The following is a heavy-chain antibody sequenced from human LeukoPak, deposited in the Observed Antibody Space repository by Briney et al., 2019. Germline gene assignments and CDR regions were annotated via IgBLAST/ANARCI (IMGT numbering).Heavy chain of an antibody. Sequence: SETLSLTCTVSGDSFSRNAYSWGWIRQPPGKGLEWIGSIYYTGRTFYNPSLKSRVTISVDTSKNQFSLKLSSVTAADTAVYYCARRGSMGGSFVGAFDIWGQGTMVTVSS. J-gene: IGHJ3*02. CDR3: ARRGSMGGSFVGAFDI. V-gene: IGHV4-39*01. D-gene: IGHD1-26*01. CDR2: IYYTGRT. CDR1: GDSFSRNAYS.